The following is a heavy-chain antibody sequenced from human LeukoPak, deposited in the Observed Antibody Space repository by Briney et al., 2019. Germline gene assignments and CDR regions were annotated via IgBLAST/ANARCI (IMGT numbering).Heavy chain of an antibody. CDR2: ISSNGGST. CDR1: GFTFSSYA. J-gene: IGHJ4*02. Sequence: GGSLRLSCAASGFTFSSYAMHWVRQAPGKGLEYVSAISSNGGSTYYANSVKGRFTISRDNSKSTLYLQMGSLRAEDMAVYYCARGPLTGIVVVTPTPLWYWGQGTLVTVSS. CDR3: ARGPLTGIVVVTPTPLWY. V-gene: IGHV3-64*01. D-gene: IGHD2-21*02.